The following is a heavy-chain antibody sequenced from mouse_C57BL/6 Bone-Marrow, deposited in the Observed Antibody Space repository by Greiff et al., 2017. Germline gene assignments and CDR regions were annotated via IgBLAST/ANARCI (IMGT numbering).Heavy chain of an antibody. J-gene: IGHJ2*01. Sequence: QVQLQQSGAELVRPGASVKLSCKASGYTFTDYYINWVKQRPGQGLEWIARIYPGSGNTYYNEKFKGKATLTAEKSSSTAYMQRSSLTSEDSAVYFCARRSGSRGFDYWGQGTTLTVSS. CDR2: IYPGSGNT. V-gene: IGHV1-76*01. D-gene: IGHD1-1*01. CDR1: GYTFTDYY. CDR3: ARRSGSRGFDY.